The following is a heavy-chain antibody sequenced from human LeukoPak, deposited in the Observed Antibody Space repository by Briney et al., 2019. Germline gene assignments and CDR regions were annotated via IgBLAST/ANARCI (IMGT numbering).Heavy chain of an antibody. D-gene: IGHD1-26*01. CDR2: ISDSGDIT. CDR1: GGTFSSYA. V-gene: IGHV3-23*01. Sequence: GASVKVSCKASGGTFSSYAISWVRQAPGKGLEWVSGISDSGDITYYADSVKGRFTISRDNSKNTLYVQMNSLRVEDTAVYYCAKDRRGGSYYAATLDIWGQGTMVTVSS. J-gene: IGHJ3*02. CDR3: AKDRRGGSYYAATLDI.